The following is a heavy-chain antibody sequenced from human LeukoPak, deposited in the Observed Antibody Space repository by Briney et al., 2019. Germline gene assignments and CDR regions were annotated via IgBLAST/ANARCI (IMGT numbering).Heavy chain of an antibody. CDR3: AKTPVSAAGYNWFDS. J-gene: IGHJ5*01. V-gene: IGHV3-23*01. CDR1: GSGFTFSTSA. CDR2: ISGSAGST. Sequence: PGGSLRLSCAASGSGFTFSTSAINWVRQAPGKGLEWVSSISGSAGSTFYADSVKGRFTISRDNSKNTLYLQMNSLRAEDTAVYFCAKTPVSAAGYNWFDSWGQGALVTVPS. D-gene: IGHD6-13*01.